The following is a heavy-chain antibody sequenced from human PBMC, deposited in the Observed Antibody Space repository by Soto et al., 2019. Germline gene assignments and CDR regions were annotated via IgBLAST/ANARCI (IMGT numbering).Heavy chain of an antibody. D-gene: IGHD4-4*01. Sequence: GGSLRLSCAASGFTFSSYGMHWVRQAPGKGLEWVAVIWYDGSNKYYADSVKGRFTISRDNSKNTLYLQMNSLRAEDTAVYYCARVGDTYSNYAYYFDYWGQGTLVTVSS. CDR2: IWYDGSNK. CDR3: ARVGDTYSNYAYYFDY. J-gene: IGHJ4*02. V-gene: IGHV3-33*01. CDR1: GFTFSSYG.